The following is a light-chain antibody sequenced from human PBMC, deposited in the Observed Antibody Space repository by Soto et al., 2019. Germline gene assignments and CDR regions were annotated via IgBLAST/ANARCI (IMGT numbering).Light chain of an antibody. Sequence: QSALTQPASVSGSPGQSNTISCTGTSSDVGGYNYVSWYQHHPGKAPKLIIYDVSNRPSGVSIRFSGSKSDNTASLTISGLQPEDEADYHCSSYTTSNTRQIVFGTGTKLTVL. CDR1: SSDVGGYNY. CDR3: SSYTTSNTRQIV. V-gene: IGLV2-14*03. J-gene: IGLJ1*01. CDR2: DVS.